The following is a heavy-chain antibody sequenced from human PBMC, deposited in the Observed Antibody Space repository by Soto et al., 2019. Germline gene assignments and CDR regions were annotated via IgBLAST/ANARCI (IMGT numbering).Heavy chain of an antibody. Sequence: VQLLESGGGLVQPGGSLRLSCAASGFTFSSYAMSWVRQAPGKGLEWVSAISGSGGSTYYTDSVKGRFTISRDNSKNTLYLQMNSLRAEDTAVYYCAMAFSSTGYFDLWGRGTLVTVSS. CDR3: AMAFSSTGYFDL. CDR2: ISGSGGST. CDR1: GFTFSSYA. J-gene: IGHJ2*01. V-gene: IGHV3-23*01. D-gene: IGHD6-6*01.